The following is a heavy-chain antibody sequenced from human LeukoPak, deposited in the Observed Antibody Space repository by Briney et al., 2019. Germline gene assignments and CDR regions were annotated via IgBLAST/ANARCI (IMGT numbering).Heavy chain of an antibody. CDR2: IFYSGST. V-gene: IGHV4-39*07. Sequence: PSETLSLTCTVSSGSISTSNYYWGWVRQPPGKALEWIGNIFYSGSTYYSPSLKSRVTISLDTSRNQFSLKLSSVTAADTAVYYCAREAWDSAGEYSIAAAGTRPLLSWYFDLWGRGTLVTVSS. D-gene: IGHD6-13*01. CDR1: SGSISTSNYY. J-gene: IGHJ2*01. CDR3: AREAWDSAGEYSIAAAGTRPLLSWYFDL.